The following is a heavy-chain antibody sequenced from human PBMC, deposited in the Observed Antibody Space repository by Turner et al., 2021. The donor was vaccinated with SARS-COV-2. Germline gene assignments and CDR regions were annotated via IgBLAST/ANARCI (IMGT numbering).Heavy chain of an antibody. D-gene: IGHD2-15*01. CDR1: GFTFSKW. J-gene: IGHJ4*02. CDR2: IKQYGMEK. V-gene: IGHV3-7*04. CDR3: ARDPNSGASL. Sequence: EEQLVESGDGLVQPGGYLRLSCTASGFTFSKWMHWVRQVPGKGLEWVANIKQYGMEKYFVDSVKGRFTISRDNAKDSLYLQMNSLRAEDTAVYYCARDPNSGASLWGQGILVTVSS.